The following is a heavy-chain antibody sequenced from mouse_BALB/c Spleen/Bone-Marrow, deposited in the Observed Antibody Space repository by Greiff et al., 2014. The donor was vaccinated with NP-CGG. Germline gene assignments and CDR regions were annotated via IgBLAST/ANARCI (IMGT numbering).Heavy chain of an antibody. CDR3: ARVYYGYFFAY. J-gene: IGHJ3*01. D-gene: IGHD1-2*01. V-gene: IGHV1-7*01. CDR1: GYTFTSYW. Sequence: QVQLQQSGAELAKPGASVKMSCKASGYTFTSYWMHWGKQRPGQGLEWIGYINPSTGYTDYNQKFKDKATLTADKSSSTAYMQLSSLTSEDSAVYYCARVYYGYFFAYWGQGTLVTVSA. CDR2: INPSTGYT.